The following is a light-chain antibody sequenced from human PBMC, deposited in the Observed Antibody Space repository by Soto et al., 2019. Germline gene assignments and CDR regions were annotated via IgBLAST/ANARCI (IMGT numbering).Light chain of an antibody. CDR3: SSWTSGATYV. CDR1: SSDVGAYKY. J-gene: IGLJ1*01. CDR2: DVN. V-gene: IGLV2-14*03. Sequence: QSALTQPASVSGSPGQSITISCAGTSSDVGAYKYVSWYQHHPGKAPKLMIYDVNNRPSGDSNRFSGSKSGNTASLTISGLQAEYEADYYCSSWTSGATYVFGSGTKVTVL.